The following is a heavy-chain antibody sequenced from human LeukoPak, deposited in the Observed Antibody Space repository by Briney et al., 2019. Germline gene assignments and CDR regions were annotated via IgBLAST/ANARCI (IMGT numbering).Heavy chain of an antibody. J-gene: IGHJ6*03. Sequence: SETLSLTCTVSGGSISSSSYYWGWIRQPPGKGLEWIGSIYYSGSTYYNPSLKSRVTISVDTSKNQFSLKLSSVTAADTAVYYCARDSRYSSSWVDYYYYMDVWGKGTTVTVSS. D-gene: IGHD6-13*01. V-gene: IGHV4-39*07. CDR2: IYYSGST. CDR3: ARDSRYSSSWVDYYYYMDV. CDR1: GGSISSSSYY.